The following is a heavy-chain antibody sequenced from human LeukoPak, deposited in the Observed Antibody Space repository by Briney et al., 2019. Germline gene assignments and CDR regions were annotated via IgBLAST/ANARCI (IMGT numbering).Heavy chain of an antibody. J-gene: IGHJ4*02. D-gene: IGHD3-10*01. CDR2: INHSGST. CDR1: GGSFSGYY. Sequence: SGTLSLTCAVYGGSFSGYYWSWIRQPPGKGLEWLGEINHSGSTNYNPSLKSRVTISVDTSKNQFSLKLSPVTAADTAVYYCARGLTHFYGSGMSGDYWGQGTLVTVSS. CDR3: ARGLTHFYGSGMSGDY. V-gene: IGHV4-34*01.